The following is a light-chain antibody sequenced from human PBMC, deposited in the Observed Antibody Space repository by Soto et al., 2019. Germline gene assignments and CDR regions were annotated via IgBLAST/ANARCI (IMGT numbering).Light chain of an antibody. J-gene: IGLJ1*01. Sequence: QSVLTQPASVSGSPGQSITISCTGTSSDVGGYNYVSWYQHHPGKAPRLIIYEVSNRPSGVSNRFSGSKSGNTASLTISGLQADDEADYYCSSYTSSSTVVFGIGTKSPS. CDR3: SSYTSSSTVV. V-gene: IGLV2-14*01. CDR1: SSDVGGYNY. CDR2: EVS.